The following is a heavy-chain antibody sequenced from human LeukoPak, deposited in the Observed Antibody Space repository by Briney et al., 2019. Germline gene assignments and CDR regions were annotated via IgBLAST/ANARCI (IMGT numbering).Heavy chain of an antibody. Sequence: GGSLRLSCAASGFTFSSYSMNWVRQAPGKGLEWVSYISSSSSTIYYADSVKGRFTISRDNAKNSLYLQMNSLRAEHTAVYYCERKYSSNGYNWFDPWGQGTLVTVSS. CDR2: ISSSSSTI. J-gene: IGHJ5*02. D-gene: IGHD6-13*01. V-gene: IGHV3-48*01. CDR1: GFTFSSYS. CDR3: ERKYSSNGYNWFDP.